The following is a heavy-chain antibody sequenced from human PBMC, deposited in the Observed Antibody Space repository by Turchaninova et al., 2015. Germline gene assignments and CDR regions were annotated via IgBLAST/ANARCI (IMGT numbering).Heavy chain of an antibody. D-gene: IGHD1-26*01. V-gene: IGHV4-34*01. CDR3: AREIGVGATEGNAFDI. CDR2: TNHSGST. J-gene: IGHJ3*02. CDR1: GGSFSGYY. Sequence: QVQLQQWGAGLLKPSETLSLTCAVYGGSFSGYYWSWIRRPPGKGLEWIGETNHSGSTNYNPSLKSRVTISVDTSKNQFSLKLSSVTAADTAVYYCAREIGVGATEGNAFDIWGQGTMVTVSS.